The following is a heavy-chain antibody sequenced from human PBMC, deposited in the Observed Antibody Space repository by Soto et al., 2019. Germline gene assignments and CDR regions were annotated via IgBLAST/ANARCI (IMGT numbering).Heavy chain of an antibody. CDR1: GGTFSSYA. D-gene: IGHD6-19*01. V-gene: IGHV1-69*13. CDR2: TIPIFGTA. J-gene: IGHJ4*02. CDR3: ARGSGMPLGSSGWLDY. Sequence: SVKVSCKASGGTFSSYAISWVRQAPGQGLEWMGGTIPIFGTANYAQKFQGRVTITADESTSTAYMELSSLRSEDTAVYYCARGSGMPLGSSGWLDYWGQGTLVTVSS.